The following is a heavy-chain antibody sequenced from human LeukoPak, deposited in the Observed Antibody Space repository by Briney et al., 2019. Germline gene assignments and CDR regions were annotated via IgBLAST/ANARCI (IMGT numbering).Heavy chain of an antibody. J-gene: IGHJ4*02. Sequence: PGGSLRLSCAASGFSFSSYAMSWVRQAPGKGLEWVSAISGSGGSTYYADSVKGRFTISRDNSKNTLYLQINSLRAEDTAVYYCAKGSWGAVTDIDYWGQGTLVTVSS. CDR1: GFSFSSYA. CDR3: AKGSWGAVTDIDY. CDR2: ISGSGGST. D-gene: IGHD6-19*01. V-gene: IGHV3-23*01.